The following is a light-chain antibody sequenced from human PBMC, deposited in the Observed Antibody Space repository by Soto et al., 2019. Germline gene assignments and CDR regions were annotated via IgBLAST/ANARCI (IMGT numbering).Light chain of an antibody. CDR3: QQYYTYPLT. CDR2: DAS. J-gene: IGKJ4*01. V-gene: IGKV1-5*01. CDR1: QSSGRR. Sequence: DIQMTQSPSTLSASVGDRVTITCRASQSSGRRLAWYQQTPGKAPKFLIYDASNLESGVPSRFSGSGSGTEFTRTISSLQPDDFATYYFQQYYTYPLTFGGGTKVDIK.